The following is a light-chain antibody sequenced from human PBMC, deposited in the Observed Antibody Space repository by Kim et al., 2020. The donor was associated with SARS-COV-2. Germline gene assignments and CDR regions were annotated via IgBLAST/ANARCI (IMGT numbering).Light chain of an antibody. CDR3: QAWDSSTVV. CDR1: KLGDKY. V-gene: IGLV3-1*01. J-gene: IGLJ2*01. Sequence: SPEQTASITCSGDKLGDKYACWYQQKPGQSPVLVIYQDSKRPSGIPERFSGSNSGNTATLTISGTQAMDEADYYCQAWDSSTVVFGGGTQLTVL. CDR2: QDS.